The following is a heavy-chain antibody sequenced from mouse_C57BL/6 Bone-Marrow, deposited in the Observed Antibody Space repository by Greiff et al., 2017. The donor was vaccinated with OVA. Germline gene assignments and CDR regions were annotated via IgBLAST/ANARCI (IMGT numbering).Heavy chain of an antibody. V-gene: IGHV5-6*01. J-gene: IGHJ3*01. CDR1: GFTFSSYG. D-gene: IGHD2-3*01. CDR3: ARHGGGLLHRFAY. Sequence: EVMLVESGGDLVKPGGSLKLSCAASGFTFSSYGMSWVRQTPDKRLEWVATISSGGSYTYYPDSVKGRFTISIDNAKTTLYLQMSSLTSEDTAMYYCARHGGGLLHRFAYWGQGTLVTVSA. CDR2: ISSGGSYT.